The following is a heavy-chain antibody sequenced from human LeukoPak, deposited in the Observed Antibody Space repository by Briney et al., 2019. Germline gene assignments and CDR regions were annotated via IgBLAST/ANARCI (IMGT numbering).Heavy chain of an antibody. J-gene: IGHJ4*02. V-gene: IGHV1-2*02. CDR3: AISYYDSSGYYLMSGSVVGY. CDR1: GYTFTGYY. D-gene: IGHD3-22*01. CDR2: INPNSGGT. Sequence: VASVKVSCKASGYTFTGYYMHWVRQAPGQGLEWMGWINPNSGGTNYAQKFQGRVTMTRDTSISTAYMELSRLRSDDTAVYYSAISYYDSSGYYLMSGSVVGYWGQGTLVTVSS.